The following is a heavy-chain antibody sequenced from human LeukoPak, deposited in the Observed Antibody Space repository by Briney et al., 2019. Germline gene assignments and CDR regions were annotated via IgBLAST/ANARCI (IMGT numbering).Heavy chain of an antibody. D-gene: IGHD7-27*01. Sequence: PGGSLRLSCAASGFTFSSYAMSWVRQAPGKGLEWVSAISGSGGSTYYADSVKGRFTISRDNSNNTLYLQMNSLRAEDPAVYYCAKAPAGDLDAFAIWGQGTMVTVSS. CDR3: AKAPAGDLDAFAI. V-gene: IGHV3-23*01. CDR1: GFTFSSYA. CDR2: ISGSGGST. J-gene: IGHJ3*02.